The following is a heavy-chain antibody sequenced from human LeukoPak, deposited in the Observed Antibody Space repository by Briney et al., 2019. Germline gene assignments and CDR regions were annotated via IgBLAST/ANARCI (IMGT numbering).Heavy chain of an antibody. CDR2: IKYDESDK. J-gene: IGHJ4*02. CDR3: AKVRYFDY. V-gene: IGHV3-7*01. CDR1: GFTFSSYE. D-gene: IGHD3-9*01. Sequence: GGSLRLSCAASGFTFSSYEMNWVRQAPGKGLEWVADIKYDESDKFYVDSVKGRFFISRDNAQNSVHLQMNSLRAEDTAVYYCAKVRYFDYWGQGTLVTVSS.